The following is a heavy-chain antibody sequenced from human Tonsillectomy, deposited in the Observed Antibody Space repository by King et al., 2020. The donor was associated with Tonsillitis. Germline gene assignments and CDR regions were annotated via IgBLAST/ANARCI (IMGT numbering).Heavy chain of an antibody. CDR2: ISGSGDNT. Sequence: VQLVESGGGLVQPGGSPRLSCAASGFTFSSHAMSWVRQAPEKGLEWVSAISGSGDNTYYADSVKGRFTISRDNSKNMLNLQMNSLRVEDTAVYYCAKGYASTWYGTAGYYFGMDVWGQGTTVTVSS. CDR3: AKGYASTWYGTAGYYFGMDV. CDR1: GFTFSSHA. V-gene: IGHV3-23*04. D-gene: IGHD6-13*01. J-gene: IGHJ6*02.